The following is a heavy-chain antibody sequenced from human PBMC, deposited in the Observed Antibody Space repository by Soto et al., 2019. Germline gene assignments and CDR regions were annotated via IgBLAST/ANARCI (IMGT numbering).Heavy chain of an antibody. J-gene: IGHJ3*01. Sequence: EVQLVESGGGLVQPGGSLRLSCAASGFSFSGHWMTWVRQTPGKGLEWVANIKEDGSQKYYVDSVKGRFTIFRDNAKNSLSLQMNSLRVEDTAVYYCARDGRYCTWSNCKGDAFDVWGQGTVVTVSS. CDR1: GFSFSGHW. CDR3: ARDGRYCTWSNCKGDAFDV. V-gene: IGHV3-7*01. D-gene: IGHD2-8*01. CDR2: IKEDGSQK.